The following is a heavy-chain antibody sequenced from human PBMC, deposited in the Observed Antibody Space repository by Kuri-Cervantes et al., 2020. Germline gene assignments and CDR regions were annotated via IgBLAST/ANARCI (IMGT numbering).Heavy chain of an antibody. CDR1: GFTFSSYW. V-gene: IGHV3-15*01. J-gene: IGHJ6*02. CDR3: ARDRGYGSGSYRYHGMDV. CDR2: IKSKTDGGTT. D-gene: IGHD3-10*01. Sequence: GESLKISCAASGFTFSSYWMHWVRQAPGKGLEWVGRIKSKTDGGTTDYAAPVKGRFTISRYNSKNTLYLQMNSLRAEDTAVYYCARDRGYGSGSYRYHGMDVWGQGTTVIVSS.